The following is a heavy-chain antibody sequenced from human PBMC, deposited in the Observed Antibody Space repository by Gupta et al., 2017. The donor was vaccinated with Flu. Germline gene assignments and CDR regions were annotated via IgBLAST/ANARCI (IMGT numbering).Heavy chain of an antibody. Sequence: RQAPGKGLEWVAGVSRSDGTAHYADSVRGRFKISTDDSQDTLYLQMNNLKVEDTAIYYCARRDIVVVVADFDYWGPGTLVTVSS. D-gene: IGHD2-15*01. CDR2: VSRSDGTA. CDR3: ARRDIVVVVADFDY. V-gene: IGHV3-23*01. J-gene: IGHJ4*02.